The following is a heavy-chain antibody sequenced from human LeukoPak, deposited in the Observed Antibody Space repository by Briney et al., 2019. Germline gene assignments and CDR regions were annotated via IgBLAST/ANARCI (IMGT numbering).Heavy chain of an antibody. CDR3: AKTHSSGWLFDY. J-gene: IGHJ4*02. CDR1: GFTFSSYE. Sequence: PGGSLRLSCAASGFTFSSYEMNWVRQAPGKGLEWVSLIRLDGGSTYYADSVKGRFTISRDNSENTLYLQMNSLRAEDTAVYYCAKTHSSGWLFDYWGQGTLVSVSS. D-gene: IGHD6-19*01. CDR2: IRLDGGST. V-gene: IGHV3-23*01.